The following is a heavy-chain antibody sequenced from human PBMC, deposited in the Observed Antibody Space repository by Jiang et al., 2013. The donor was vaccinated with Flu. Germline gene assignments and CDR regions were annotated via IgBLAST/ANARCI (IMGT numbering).Heavy chain of an antibody. CDR3: ARDLSVDSTSWGYWYFDL. J-gene: IGHJ2*01. V-gene: IGHV4-59*01. CDR1: GGSISSYY. D-gene: IGHD2-2*01. CDR2: IYYSGST. Sequence: LLKPSETLSLTCTVSGGSISSYYWSWIRQPPGKGLEWIGYIYYSGSTNYNPSLKSRVTISVDTSKNQFSLKLSSVTAADTAVYYCARDLSVDSTSWGYWYFDLWGRGTLVTVSS.